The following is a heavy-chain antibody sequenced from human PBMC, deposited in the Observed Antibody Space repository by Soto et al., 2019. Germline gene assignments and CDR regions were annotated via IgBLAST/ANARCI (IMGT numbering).Heavy chain of an antibody. CDR3: AKDRWDGESSYFDY. V-gene: IGHV3-30*18. CDR2: ISYDGSNK. CDR1: GFTFSSYG. Sequence: GGSLRLSCASSGFTFSSYGMHWVRQAPGKGLEWVAVISYDGSNKYYADSVKGRFTISRDNSKNTLYLQMNSLRAEDTAVYYCAKDRWDGESSYFDYWGQGTLVTVSS. J-gene: IGHJ4*02. D-gene: IGHD4-17*01.